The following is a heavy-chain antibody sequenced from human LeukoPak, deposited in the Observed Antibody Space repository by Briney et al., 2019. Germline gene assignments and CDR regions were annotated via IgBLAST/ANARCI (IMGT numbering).Heavy chain of an antibody. CDR3: ARDYSGWYVFDY. V-gene: IGHV3-53*05. CDR2: IYSGGST. J-gene: IGHJ4*02. D-gene: IGHD6-19*01. CDR1: GFTVSSNY. Sequence: GGSLRLSCAASGFTVSSNYMSWVRQAPGKGLEWVSVIYSGGSTYYAESVKGRFTLSRDNSKNTVYLQMNSLRFEDTAVYHCARDYSGWYVFDYWGQGTLVAVSP.